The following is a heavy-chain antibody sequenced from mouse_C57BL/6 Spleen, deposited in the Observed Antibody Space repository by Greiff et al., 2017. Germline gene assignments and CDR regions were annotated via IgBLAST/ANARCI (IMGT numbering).Heavy chain of an antibody. CDR2: IDPETGGT. J-gene: IGHJ3*01. Sequence: VKLMESGAELVRPGASVTLSCKASGYTFTDYEMHWVKQTPVHGLEWIGAIDPETGGTAYNQKFKGKAILTADKSSSTAYMELRSLTSEDSAVYYCTWGGSRFAYWGQGTLVTVSA. D-gene: IGHD1-1*01. CDR3: TWGGSRFAY. CDR1: GYTFTDYE. V-gene: IGHV1-15*01.